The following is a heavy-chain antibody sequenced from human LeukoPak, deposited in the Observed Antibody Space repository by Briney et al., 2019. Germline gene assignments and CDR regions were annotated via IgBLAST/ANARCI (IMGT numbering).Heavy chain of an antibody. V-gene: IGHV4-59*08. CDR3: ARRKDPNWNYDCFDP. Sequence: SETLSLTCTVSVGSISSYYWSWIRQPPGKGLEWFGSIYYTGSTNYNPSLKSRVTISVDTSKNQLSLQLSSVTAADKAVYYCARRKDPNWNYDCFDPWGQGTLVTVSS. D-gene: IGHD1-7*01. J-gene: IGHJ5*02. CDR2: IYYTGST. CDR1: VGSISSYY.